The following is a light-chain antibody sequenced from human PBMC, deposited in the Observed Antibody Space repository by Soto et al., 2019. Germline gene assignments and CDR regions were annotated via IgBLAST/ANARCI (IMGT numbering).Light chain of an antibody. V-gene: IGLV2-8*01. CDR2: EVT. CDR3: CSNAGSHSEF. CDR1: SSDVGGYNY. Sequence: QSVLTQPPSASGSPGQSVTISCTGTSSDVGGYNYVSWYQQHPGKAPRLLIYEVTKRPSGVPDRVSGSKSGNTASLTVSGLQADDAAEYYCCSNAGSHSEFFGTGTKLTVL. J-gene: IGLJ1*01.